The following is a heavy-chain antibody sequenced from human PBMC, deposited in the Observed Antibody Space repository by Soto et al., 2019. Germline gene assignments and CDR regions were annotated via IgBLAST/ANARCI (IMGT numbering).Heavy chain of an antibody. CDR3: AKTFGDSNGYFVNWLDP. D-gene: IGHD3-22*01. CDR2: ISYDGNDK. CDR1: GFTFSSYG. V-gene: IGHV3-30*18. Sequence: GGSLRLSCAASGFTFSSYGRHWVRQAPGKGLEWVAVISYDGNDKQYADSVKGRFTISRDNSKNTLYLEMNSLRAEDTAVYYCAKTFGDSNGYFVNWLDPWGQGALVTVYS. J-gene: IGHJ5*02.